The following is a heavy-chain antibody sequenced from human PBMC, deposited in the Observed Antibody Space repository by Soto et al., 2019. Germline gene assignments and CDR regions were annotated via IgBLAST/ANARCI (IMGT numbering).Heavy chain of an antibody. CDR1: GFTFSSYA. CDR2: ISGGGNDA. Sequence: EVQLLESGGGLVQPGGSLVLSCAASGFTFSSYAMSWVLQAPGKGLEWVSSISGGGNDAYYADSVKGRFTISRDNSRNTLYLQMNSLRADDTAVHYCARSLFLASTGIEPFDFWGQGTLVTVSS. V-gene: IGHV3-23*01. D-gene: IGHD6-13*01. J-gene: IGHJ4*02. CDR3: ARSLFLASTGIEPFDF.